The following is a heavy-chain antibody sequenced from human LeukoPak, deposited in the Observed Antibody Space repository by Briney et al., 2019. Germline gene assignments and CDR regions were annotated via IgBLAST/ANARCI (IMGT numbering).Heavy chain of an antibody. D-gene: IGHD3-3*01. CDR2: ISAYNGNT. CDR3: ARDHTELRFLEFPDY. Sequence: GESLKISCKGSGYSFTSYGISWVRQAPGQGLEWMGWISAYNGNTNYAQKLQGRVTMTTDTSTSTAYMELRSLRSDDTAVYYCARDHTELRFLEFPDYWGQGTLVTVSS. V-gene: IGHV1-18*01. CDR1: GYSFTSYG. J-gene: IGHJ4*02.